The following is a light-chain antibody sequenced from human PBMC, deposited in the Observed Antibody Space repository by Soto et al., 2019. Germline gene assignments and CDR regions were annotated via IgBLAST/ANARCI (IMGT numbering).Light chain of an antibody. CDR3: GTWDSTLSGV. Sequence: QSVLTQPPSVSAAPGQKVTISCSGSGSNIGNNYVSWYQHLPGAAPKLIIYDNDKRSSGIPDRFSGSKSGTSATLDITGLQTGDEAYYYCGTWDSTLSGVFGTGTKLTVL. CDR2: DND. CDR1: GSNIGNNY. J-gene: IGLJ1*01. V-gene: IGLV1-51*01.